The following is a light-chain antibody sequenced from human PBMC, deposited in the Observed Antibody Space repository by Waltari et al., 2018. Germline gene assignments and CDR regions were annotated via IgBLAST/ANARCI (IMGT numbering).Light chain of an antibody. J-gene: IGKJ5*01. CDR2: GAS. Sequence: EIVMTQSPATLSVSPGERATLSCRASQSVSSNLAWYQQKPGQTPRLLIYGASNRATGIPARFSGSGSGTEFTLAVSSLQSEDFAVYYCQQYNNWPPNTFGQGTRLDIK. V-gene: IGKV3-15*01. CDR1: QSVSSN. CDR3: QQYNNWPPNT.